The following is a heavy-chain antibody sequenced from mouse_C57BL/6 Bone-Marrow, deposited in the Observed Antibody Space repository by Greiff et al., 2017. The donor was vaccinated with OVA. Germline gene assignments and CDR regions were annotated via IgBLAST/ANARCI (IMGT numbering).Heavy chain of an antibody. J-gene: IGHJ3*01. Sequence: VKLVESGAELVKPGASVKMSCKASGYTFTTYPIEWMKQNHGKSLEWIGDFHPYNDDTKYNEKFKGKATLTVEKSSSTVYLELSRLTSDDSAVYYCAREGDGSSSWCAYWGQGTLVTVSA. V-gene: IGHV1-47*01. D-gene: IGHD1-1*01. CDR3: AREGDGSSSWCAY. CDR2: FHPYNDDT. CDR1: GYTFTTYP.